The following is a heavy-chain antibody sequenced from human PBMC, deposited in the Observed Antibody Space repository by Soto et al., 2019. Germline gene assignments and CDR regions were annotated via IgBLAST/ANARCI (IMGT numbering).Heavy chain of an antibody. CDR2: IYSGGST. Sequence: EVQLVESGGGLVQPGGSLRLSCAASGFTVSSNYMSWVRQAPGKGLEWVSVIYSGGSTYYADSVKGRFTISRDNSKNTLYLKMNSLRAEDTAVYYCARESYNGDYPFDYWGQGTLVTVSS. V-gene: IGHV3-66*01. D-gene: IGHD4-17*01. J-gene: IGHJ4*02. CDR3: ARESYNGDYPFDY. CDR1: GFTVSSNY.